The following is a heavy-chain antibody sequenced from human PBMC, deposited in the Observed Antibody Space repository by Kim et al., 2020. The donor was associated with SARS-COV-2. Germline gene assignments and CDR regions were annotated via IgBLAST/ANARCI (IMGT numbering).Heavy chain of an antibody. V-gene: IGHV3-23*01. D-gene: IGHD3-10*01. CDR2: ISGGGGSR. J-gene: IGHJ4*02. CDR1: GFTFSSYA. Sequence: GGSLRLSCAASGFTFSSYAMSWVRQAPGKGLEWVSAISGGGGSRYYADSVKGRFTISRDNSKNTLYLQMNSLRAEDTAVYYCAKYYYGSGSDGEDYWGQGTLVTVSS. CDR3: AKYYYGSGSDGEDY.